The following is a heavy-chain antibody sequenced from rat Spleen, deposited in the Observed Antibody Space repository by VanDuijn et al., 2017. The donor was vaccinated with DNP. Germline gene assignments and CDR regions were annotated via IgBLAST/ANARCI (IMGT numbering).Heavy chain of an antibody. D-gene: IGHD1-3*01. J-gene: IGHJ4*01. CDR2: INYSGST. CDR1: GFSITSNY. CDR3: ARSVRATSYYAMDA. V-gene: IGHV3-1*01. Sequence: EVQLQESGPGLMKPSQSLSLTCSVTGFSITSNYWAWIRKLPGNKMEWIGYINYSGSTGYNPSLKSRISITRDTSKNRFFLQLNSVTTEDTARYFCARSVRATSYYAMDAWGQGTSVTVSS.